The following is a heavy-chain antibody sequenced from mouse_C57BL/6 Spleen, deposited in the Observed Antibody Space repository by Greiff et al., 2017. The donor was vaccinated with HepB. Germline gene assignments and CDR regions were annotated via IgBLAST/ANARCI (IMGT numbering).Heavy chain of an antibody. J-gene: IGHJ4*01. CDR1: GYTFTSYW. V-gene: IGHV1-55*01. CDR2: IYPGSGST. CDR3: AIYYGNYDYAMDY. D-gene: IGHD2-1*01. Sequence: QVQLQQPGAELVKPGASVKMSCKASGYTFTSYWITWVKQRPGQGLEWIGDIYPGSGSTNYNGKFKSKATLTVDTSSSTAYMQLSSLTSEDSAVYYWAIYYGNYDYAMDYWGQGTSVTVSS.